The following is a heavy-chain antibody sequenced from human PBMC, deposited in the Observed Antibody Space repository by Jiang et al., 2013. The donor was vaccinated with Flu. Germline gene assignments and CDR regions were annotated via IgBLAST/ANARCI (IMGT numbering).Heavy chain of an antibody. CDR2: INHSGST. V-gene: IGHV4-34*01. D-gene: IGHD6-19*01. CDR3: ATHLAVGNWFDP. CDR1: GGSFSGYY. Sequence: LLKPSETLSLTCAVYGGSFSGYYWSWIRQPPGKGLEWIGEINHSGSTNYNPSLKSRVTISVDTSKNQFSLKLSSVTAADTAVYYCATHLAVGNWFDPWGQGTLVTVSS. J-gene: IGHJ5*02.